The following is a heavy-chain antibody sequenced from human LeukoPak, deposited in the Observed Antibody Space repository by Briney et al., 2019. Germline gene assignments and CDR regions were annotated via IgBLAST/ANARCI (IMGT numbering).Heavy chain of an antibody. J-gene: IGHJ6*02. CDR1: GYTFTSYY. Sequence: ALVKVSCKASGYTFTSYYMHWVRQAPGQGLEWMGIINPSGGSTSYAQKFQGRVTMTRDTSTSTVYMELSSLRSEDTAVYYCASLPAAGTLEHYYGMDVWGQGTTVTVSS. D-gene: IGHD6-13*01. CDR2: INPSGGST. CDR3: ASLPAAGTLEHYYGMDV. V-gene: IGHV1-46*01.